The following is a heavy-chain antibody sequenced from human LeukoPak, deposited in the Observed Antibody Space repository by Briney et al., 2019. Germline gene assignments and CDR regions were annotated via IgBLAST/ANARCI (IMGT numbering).Heavy chain of an antibody. CDR2: ISPSGGTT. CDR1: GYTFTGYY. Sequence: GASVKVSCKASGYTFTGYYIHWVRQAPGQGLEWMGIISPSGGTTNYAQKFQGRVSMTRDTSTSTVYMELSSLRSEDTAVYYCAGERSATYYFDYWGQGTLVTVSS. CDR3: AGERSATYYFDY. V-gene: IGHV1-46*01. J-gene: IGHJ4*02.